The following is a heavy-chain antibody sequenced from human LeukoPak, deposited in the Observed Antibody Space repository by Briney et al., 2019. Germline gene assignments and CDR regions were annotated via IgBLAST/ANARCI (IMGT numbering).Heavy chain of an antibody. J-gene: IGHJ4*02. CDR3: ARATMDYDSDFDY. V-gene: IGHV1-69*05. CDR1: GGTFSSYA. Sequence: EASVKVSCKASGGTFSSYAISWVRQAPGQGLEWMGGIIPIFGTANYAQKFQGRVTITTDESTSTAYMELSSLRSEDTAVYYCARATMDYDSDFDYWGQGTLVTVSS. CDR2: IIPIFGTA. D-gene: IGHD3-22*01.